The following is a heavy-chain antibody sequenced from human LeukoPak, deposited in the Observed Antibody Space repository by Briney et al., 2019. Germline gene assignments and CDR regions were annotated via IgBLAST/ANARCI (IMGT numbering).Heavy chain of an antibody. Sequence: PSETLSLTCSVSGGSISSSSYYWGWIRQPPGKGLEWIGSIYYSGSTYYNPSLKSRVTISVDTSKNQFSLKLSSVTAADTAVHYCARHGLDSGYDYFDYWGQGTLVTVSS. D-gene: IGHD5-12*01. CDR2: IYYSGST. J-gene: IGHJ4*02. CDR3: ARHGLDSGYDYFDY. CDR1: GGSISSSSYY. V-gene: IGHV4-39*01.